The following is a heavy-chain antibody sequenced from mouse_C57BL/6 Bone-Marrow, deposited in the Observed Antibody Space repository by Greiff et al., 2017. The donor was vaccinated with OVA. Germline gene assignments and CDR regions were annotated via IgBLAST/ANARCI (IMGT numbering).Heavy chain of an antibody. V-gene: IGHV1-69*01. J-gene: IGHJ4*01. CDR2: IDPSDSYT. Sequence: VKLQQPGAELVMPGASVKLSCKASGYTFTSYWMHWVKQRPGQGLEWIGEIDPSDSYTNYNQKFKGKSTLTVDKSSSTAYMQLSSLTSEDSAVYYCARHSNYPYYYAMDYWGQGTSVTVSS. CDR1: GYTFTSYW. D-gene: IGHD2-5*01. CDR3: ARHSNYPYYYAMDY.